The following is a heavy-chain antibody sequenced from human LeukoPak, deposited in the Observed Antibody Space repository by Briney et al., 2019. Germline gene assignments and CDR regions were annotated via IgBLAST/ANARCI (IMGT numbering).Heavy chain of an antibody. Sequence: GGSLGLSCAASGFTFSRYSMNWVRQAPGKGLEWVSSMSIISGIKYYADSVKGRFTISRDNGENSLYLQMNSLRVEDTAVYYCAREFEYRTSGAGYWGQGTLVTVSS. D-gene: IGHD6-6*01. CDR2: MSIISGIK. V-gene: IGHV3-21*01. CDR3: AREFEYRTSGAGY. J-gene: IGHJ4*02. CDR1: GFTFSRYS.